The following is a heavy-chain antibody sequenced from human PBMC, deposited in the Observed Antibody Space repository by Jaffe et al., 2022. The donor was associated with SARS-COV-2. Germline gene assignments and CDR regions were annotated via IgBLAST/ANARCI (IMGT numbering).Heavy chain of an antibody. V-gene: IGHV3-7*01. Sequence: EVQLVESGGGLVQPGGSLRLSCAASGFTFSSYWMSWVRQAPGKGLEWVANIKQDGSEKYYVDSVKGRFTISRDNAKNSLYLQMNSLRAEDTAVYYCARDQTTVTDYFDYWGQGTLVTVSS. CDR1: GFTFSSYW. CDR3: ARDQTTVTDYFDY. J-gene: IGHJ4*02. CDR2: IKQDGSEK. D-gene: IGHD4-17*01.